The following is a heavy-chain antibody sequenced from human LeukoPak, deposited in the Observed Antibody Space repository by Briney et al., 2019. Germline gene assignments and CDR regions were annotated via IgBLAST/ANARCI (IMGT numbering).Heavy chain of an antibody. CDR3: ARAPMIPATNLDY. V-gene: IGHV1-69*04. CDR1: GYTFTSY. Sequence: GASVKVSCKASGYTFTSYISWVRKAPGQGLEWMGRIIPILGIANYAQKFQGRVTITADKSTSTAYMELSSLRSEDTAVYYCARAPMIPATNLDYWGQGTLVTVSS. CDR2: IIPILGIA. D-gene: IGHD5-24*01. J-gene: IGHJ4*02.